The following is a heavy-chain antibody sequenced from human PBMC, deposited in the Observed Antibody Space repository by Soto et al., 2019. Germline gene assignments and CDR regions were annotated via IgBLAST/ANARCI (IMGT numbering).Heavy chain of an antibody. CDR1: GLTFSSYG. CDR2: IWFDGSQK. V-gene: IGHV3-33*01. J-gene: IGHJ2*01. D-gene: IGHD6-19*01. CDR3: VRGLGYWYFDL. Sequence: QAQLVESGGGVAQSGTSLRLSCAASGLTFSSYGMHWVRQAPGKGLEWVAVIWFDGSQKYYSDSVKGRFTISRDNSKNTLYLQRSGLRVEDTAVYYCVRGLGYWYFDLWGRGTLVTVSS.